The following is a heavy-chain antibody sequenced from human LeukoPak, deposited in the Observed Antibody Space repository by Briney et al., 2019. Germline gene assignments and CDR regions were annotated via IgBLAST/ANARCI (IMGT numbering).Heavy chain of an antibody. J-gene: IGHJ3*02. CDR3: ARDLGDYVGYDAFDI. CDR2: ITGSGGKT. CDR1: GFILSTYE. Sequence: GGSLRLSCAASGFILSTYEMNWVRQAPGRGLEWLSYITGSGGKTYYADSVKGRFTISRDNANKLLFLHMNSLRAEDTAVYYCARDLGDYVGYDAFDIWGQGTMVTVSS. V-gene: IGHV3-48*03. D-gene: IGHD4-17*01.